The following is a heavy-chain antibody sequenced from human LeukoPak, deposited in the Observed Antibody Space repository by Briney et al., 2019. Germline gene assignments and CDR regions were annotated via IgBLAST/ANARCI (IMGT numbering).Heavy chain of an antibody. CDR3: SRLGGWSSVIDY. Sequence: GGSLRLSCAASGFTLSDQNMDWVRQAPGKGLEWVGRSKNKVNSYTTEYAASVKGRFTISRDDSKNSLYLQMNSLKTEDTAVYYCSRLGGWSSVIDYWGQGTLVTVSS. D-gene: IGHD6-19*01. J-gene: IGHJ4*02. CDR2: SKNKVNSYTT. CDR1: GFTLSDQN. V-gene: IGHV3-72*01.